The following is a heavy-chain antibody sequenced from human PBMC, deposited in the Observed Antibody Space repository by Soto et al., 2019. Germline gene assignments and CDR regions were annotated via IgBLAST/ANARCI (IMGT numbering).Heavy chain of an antibody. Sequence: PSETLSLTCTVSGGSFSPYKWSWIRQSPGKGLEYIGYMYSSGSTDYNPSLKSRVTMSMDTSKNQYSLKLSSATAADTAVYYCAREWSAFDYWGQGTRVTVSS. CDR2: MYSSGST. CDR3: AREWSAFDY. CDR1: GGSFSPYK. J-gene: IGHJ4*02. V-gene: IGHV4-59*01. D-gene: IGHD2-15*01.